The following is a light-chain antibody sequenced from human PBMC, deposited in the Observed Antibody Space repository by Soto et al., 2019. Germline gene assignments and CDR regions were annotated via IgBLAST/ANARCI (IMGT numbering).Light chain of an antibody. J-gene: IGKJ5*01. CDR3: HHRGNGIT. Sequence: EIVMTQSPATLSVSPGERVTLSCRASQSVSSNLAWYQQKPGQAPRLLIYGASTRATGIPARFSGSGSGTEFTLTISSLQSEDFAVYYCHHRGNGITFGQGTRLEIK. V-gene: IGKV3-15*01. CDR1: QSVSSN. CDR2: GAS.